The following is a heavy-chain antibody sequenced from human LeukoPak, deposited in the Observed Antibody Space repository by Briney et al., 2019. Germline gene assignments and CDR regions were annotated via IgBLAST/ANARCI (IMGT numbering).Heavy chain of an antibody. J-gene: IGHJ3*02. CDR2: INPSGGST. Sequence: GASVKVSCKASGYTFTSYYMHWVRQAPGQGLEWMGIINPSGGSTSYAQKFQGRVTMTRDMSTSTVYMELSSLRSEDTAVYYCARDRSGHPKAFDIWGQGTMVTVSS. CDR3: ARDRSGHPKAFDI. V-gene: IGHV1-46*01. CDR1: GYTFTSYY.